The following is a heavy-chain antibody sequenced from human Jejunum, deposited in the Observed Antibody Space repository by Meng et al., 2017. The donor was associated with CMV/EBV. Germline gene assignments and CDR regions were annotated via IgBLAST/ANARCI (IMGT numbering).Heavy chain of an antibody. CDR3: ARSGYYYDTTGYSPFDY. CDR1: GDSISSYY. D-gene: IGHD3-22*01. V-gene: IGHV4-4*07. J-gene: IGHJ4*02. Sequence: QVQLQESGPGLVKPSDTLSLSCAVSGDSISSYYWSWIRQPAGKGLEWIGRFYPSGSTIYNPSLKSRVSMSVDTSKNQFSLKLTSVTAADTAVYYCARSGYYYDTTGYSPFDYWGQGALFTVSS. CDR2: FYPSGST.